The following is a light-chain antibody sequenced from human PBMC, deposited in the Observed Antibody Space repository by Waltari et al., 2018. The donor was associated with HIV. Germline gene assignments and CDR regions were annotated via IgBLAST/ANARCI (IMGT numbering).Light chain of an antibody. CDR3: SSYAGSNNVL. V-gene: IGLV2-8*01. CDR2: EVT. Sequence: QSALTQPPSASGSPGQSVAISFTGTSRDVGGYYSVSWYQQHPGKAPNLMIYEVTKRPSGVPARFSGSKSGNTASLTVSGLQAEDEADYYCSSYAGSNNVLFGGGTKLTVL. CDR1: SRDVGGYYS. J-gene: IGLJ2*01.